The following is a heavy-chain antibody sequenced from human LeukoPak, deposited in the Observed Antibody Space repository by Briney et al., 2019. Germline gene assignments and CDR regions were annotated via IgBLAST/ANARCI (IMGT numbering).Heavy chain of an antibody. D-gene: IGHD2-8*01. CDR2: INPSGGST. J-gene: IGHJ4*02. CDR1: GYTFTSYY. V-gene: IGHV1-46*01. Sequence: ASVKVSCKASGYTFTSYYMHWVRQAPGQGLEWMGIINPSGGSTSYAQKLQGRVTMTTDTSTSTAYMELRSLRSDDTAVYYCARDRDIVLMVYATDFDYWGQGTLVTVSS. CDR3: ARDRDIVLMVYATDFDY.